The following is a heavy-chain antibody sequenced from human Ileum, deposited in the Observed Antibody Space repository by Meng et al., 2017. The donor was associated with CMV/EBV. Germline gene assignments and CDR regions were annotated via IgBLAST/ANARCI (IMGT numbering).Heavy chain of an antibody. Sequence: GESLKISCAASGFTFSSYGMHWVRQAPGKGLEWVAVIWYDGSNKYYADSVKGRFTISRDNSKNTLYLQMNSLRAEDTAVYYCAKERLGYCSSTSCYLDYWGQGTLVTVSS. CDR2: IWYDGSNK. D-gene: IGHD2-2*01. CDR3: AKERLGYCSSTSCYLDY. V-gene: IGHV3-33*06. CDR1: GFTFSSYG. J-gene: IGHJ4*02.